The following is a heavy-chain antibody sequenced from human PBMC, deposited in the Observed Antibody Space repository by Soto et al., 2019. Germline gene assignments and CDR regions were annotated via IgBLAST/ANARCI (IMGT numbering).Heavy chain of an antibody. CDR1: GGSVSSNNYY. J-gene: IGHJ4*02. V-gene: IGHV4-39*01. D-gene: IGHD2-2*01. Sequence: ETLSLTCTVSGGSVSSNNYYWGWIRQSPGKGLEWIGRIYYSGTTYYNPSLKSRVTISVDTSKNQFSLKLTSVTAADTAVYYCARRYCYSPSCPFDYWGQGTQVTVSS. CDR3: ARRYCYSPSCPFDY. CDR2: IYYSGTT.